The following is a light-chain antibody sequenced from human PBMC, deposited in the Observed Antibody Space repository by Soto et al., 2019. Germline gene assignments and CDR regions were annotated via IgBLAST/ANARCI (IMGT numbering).Light chain of an antibody. J-gene: IGKJ2*01. CDR1: QSVAWA. V-gene: IGKV3-20*01. CDR2: RAS. CDR3: QQHTISMYT. Sequence: EIVLTQSPGTLSLSPGETATLSCRASQSVAWALTWYQQKPGQAPRLLISRASTVATGIPDRFSGSGSGTDFTLTINRLQPEDSAVYYCQQHTISMYTFGQGTKLEIK.